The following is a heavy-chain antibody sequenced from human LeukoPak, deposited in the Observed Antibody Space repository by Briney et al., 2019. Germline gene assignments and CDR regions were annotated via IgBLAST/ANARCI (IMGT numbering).Heavy chain of an antibody. CDR1: GGSISSYY. CDR3: ARGGSYYDFWSGYYDYYYYMDV. CDR2: IYYSGST. J-gene: IGHJ6*03. D-gene: IGHD3-3*01. Sequence: SETLSLTCSISGGSISSYYWSWIRQPPGKELEWIGYIYYSGSTNYNPSLKSRVTISVDTSKTQFSLRLTSVTAADTAVYYCARGGSYYDFWSGYYDYYYYMDVWGKGTTVTVSS. V-gene: IGHV4-59*01.